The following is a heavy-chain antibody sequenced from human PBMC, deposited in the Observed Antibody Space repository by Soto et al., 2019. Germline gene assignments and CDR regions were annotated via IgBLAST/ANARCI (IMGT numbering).Heavy chain of an antibody. CDR1: GFTFSSYG. CDR2: IWYDGSNK. D-gene: IGHD2-21*01. J-gene: IGHJ3*02. CDR3: ARSDYYDAFDI. V-gene: IGHV3-33*01. Sequence: PGGSLRLSCAASGFTFSSYGMHWVRQAPGKGLEWVAVIWYDGSNKYYADSVKGRFTISRDNSKNTLYLQMNSLRAEDTAVYYCARSDYYDAFDIWGQGTMVTVSS.